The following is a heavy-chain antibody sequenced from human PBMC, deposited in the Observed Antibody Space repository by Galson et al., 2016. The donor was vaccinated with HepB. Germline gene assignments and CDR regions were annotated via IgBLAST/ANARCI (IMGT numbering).Heavy chain of an antibody. CDR2: IKQEGGER. V-gene: IGHV3-7*01. CDR3: AREHRGRMREEGGMDV. Sequence: SLRLSCAASGFIFSSYWMTWVRQAPGKGLEWVANIKQEGGERSYVDSVKGRFTISRDNAKNSLYLQMNSLRVEDTAVYFCAREHRGRMREEGGMDVWGQGTTVTVSS. J-gene: IGHJ6*01. D-gene: IGHD1-26*01. CDR1: GFIFSSYW.